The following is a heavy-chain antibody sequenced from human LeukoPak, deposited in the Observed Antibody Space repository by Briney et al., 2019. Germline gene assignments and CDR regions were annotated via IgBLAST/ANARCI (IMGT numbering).Heavy chain of an antibody. D-gene: IGHD1-14*01. CDR1: GGSMRNSY. CDR2: IFTTGSS. V-gene: IGHV4-4*07. J-gene: IGHJ1*01. CDR3: ARDGVPLTNLVARPFHP. Sequence: SETLSLTCTVSGGSMRNSYWSWIRQPAGKGLEWVGRIFTTGSSNYNPSLKSRVTMSIDTSKNQFSLKMTSVTAADTAVDYCARDGVPLTNLVARPFHPWGQGTLVTVSS.